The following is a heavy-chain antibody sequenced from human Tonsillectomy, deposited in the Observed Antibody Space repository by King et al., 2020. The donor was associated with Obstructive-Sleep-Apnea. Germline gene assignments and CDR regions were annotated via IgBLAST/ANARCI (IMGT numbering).Heavy chain of an antibody. V-gene: IGHV3-7*01. CDR1: GFTFSSYW. CDR3: AREYWGPDY. J-gene: IGHJ4*02. D-gene: IGHD3-16*01. Sequence: VQLVESGGGLVQPGGSVRLSCGASGFTFSSYWMTWVRQAPGKGLEWVANIKQDGSVKNYEDSVKGRFTISRDNAKKSVFVQMNSLTAEDTAVYYCAREYWGPDYWGQGTLVTVSS. CDR2: IKQDGSVK.